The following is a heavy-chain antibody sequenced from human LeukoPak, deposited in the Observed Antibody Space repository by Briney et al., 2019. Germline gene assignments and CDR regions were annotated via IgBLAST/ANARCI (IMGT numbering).Heavy chain of an antibody. CDR2: IIPIFGTA. Sequence: ASVKVSCKASGGTFSSYAISWVRQAPGQGLEWMGGIIPIFGTANYAQKFQGRVTITTDESTSTACMELSSLRSENTAVYYCARDGQQQLVFDYWGQGTLVTVSS. D-gene: IGHD6-13*01. V-gene: IGHV1-69*05. J-gene: IGHJ4*02. CDR1: GGTFSSYA. CDR3: ARDGQQQLVFDY.